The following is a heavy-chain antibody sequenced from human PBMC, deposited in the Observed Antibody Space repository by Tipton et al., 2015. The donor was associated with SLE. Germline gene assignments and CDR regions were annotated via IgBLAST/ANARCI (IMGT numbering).Heavy chain of an antibody. CDR2: FYFSGSS. D-gene: IGHD2-8*01. V-gene: IGHV4-59*12. CDR3: TRGGASVLIRNCYFDY. CDR1: GVSISTYY. Sequence: LRLSCSVSGVSISTYYWSWIRQSPGKGLEWIGFFYFSGSSQYIPSLKSRVAISVDTSKNQFFLNLHSVTAADTAVYYCTRGGASVLIRNCYFDYWGQGSLVTVSS. J-gene: IGHJ4*01.